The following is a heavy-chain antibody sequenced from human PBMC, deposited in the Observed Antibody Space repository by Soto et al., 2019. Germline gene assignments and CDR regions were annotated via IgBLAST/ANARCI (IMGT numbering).Heavy chain of an antibody. CDR2: ISSNSAYI. CDR3: TRDASRDSSARGWFDP. D-gene: IGHD6-13*01. CDR1: GFTFRSFT. J-gene: IGHJ5*02. Sequence: KPGGSLRLSCAASGFTFRSFTMNWVRQAPGKGREWVSTISSNSAYIYYTDALRGRFTISRDNAKNSLHLQMNSLRAEDTAVYYCTRDASRDSSARGWFDPWGPGTLVTVSS. V-gene: IGHV3-21*01.